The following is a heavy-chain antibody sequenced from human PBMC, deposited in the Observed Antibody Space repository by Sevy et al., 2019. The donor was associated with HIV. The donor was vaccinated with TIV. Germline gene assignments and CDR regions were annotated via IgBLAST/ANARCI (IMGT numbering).Heavy chain of an antibody. V-gene: IGHV3-30*18. CDR2: ISYDGSNK. CDR1: GFTFSSYG. J-gene: IGHJ4*02. Sequence: GGSLRLSCAASGFTFSSYGMHWVRQAPGKGLEWVAVISYDGSNKYYADSEKGRFTISRDNSKNTLYLQMNSLRAEDTAVYYCAKDYGDYVTLGFDYWGQGTLVTVSS. D-gene: IGHD4-17*01. CDR3: AKDYGDYVTLGFDY.